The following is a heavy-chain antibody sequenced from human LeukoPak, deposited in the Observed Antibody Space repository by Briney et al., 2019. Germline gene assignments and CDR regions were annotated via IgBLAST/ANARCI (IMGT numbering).Heavy chain of an antibody. CDR2: IYRSGST. CDR3: ARGDCSSTICYSPMDV. CDR1: GYSISSGYY. Sequence: SETLSLTCTVSGYSISSGYYWVWIRQPPGKGLEWIGSIYRSGSTNYNPSLKSRVTISVDTSKNQFSLKVNSVTASDTAVYYCARGDCSSTICYSPMDVWGKGTTVTVSS. D-gene: IGHD2-2*01. V-gene: IGHV4-38-2*02. J-gene: IGHJ6*03.